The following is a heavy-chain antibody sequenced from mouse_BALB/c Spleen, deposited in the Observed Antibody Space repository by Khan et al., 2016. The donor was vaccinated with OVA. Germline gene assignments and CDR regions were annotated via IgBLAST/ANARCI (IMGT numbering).Heavy chain of an antibody. CDR1: GDTFRNYG. CDR2: INTCTGEP. Sequence: QIQLVQSGPELKKPGETVKISCKASGDTFRNYGMNWVKQAPGKGLKWMGWINTCTGEPTYADDFKGRFAFSLETSASTAYLQINNLKNEDTATYFCARPPYFSYVMVYWGQGTSVTVSS. D-gene: IGHD2-10*01. CDR3: ARPPYFSYVMVY. J-gene: IGHJ4*01. V-gene: IGHV9-3-1*01.